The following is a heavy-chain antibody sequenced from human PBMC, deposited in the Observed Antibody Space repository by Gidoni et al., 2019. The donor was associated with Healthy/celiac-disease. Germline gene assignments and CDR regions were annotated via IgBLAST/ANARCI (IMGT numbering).Heavy chain of an antibody. CDR3: ARDETGALDY. D-gene: IGHD2-8*02. Sequence: QVQLVESGGGVVQPGRSLRLSCAASGFTVSSDGMNWVRQAPGKGLEWVAVIWYDGSNKYDADSVKGRFTISRDNSKNTLYLQMNSLRAEDTAVYYCARDETGALDYWGQGTLVTVSS. V-gene: IGHV3-33*01. J-gene: IGHJ4*02. CDR2: IWYDGSNK. CDR1: GFTVSSDG.